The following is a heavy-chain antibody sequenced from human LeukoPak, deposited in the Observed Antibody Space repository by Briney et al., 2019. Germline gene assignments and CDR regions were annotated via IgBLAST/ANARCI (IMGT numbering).Heavy chain of an antibody. CDR3: ARDNKGSSGWYVLRLPNYGMDV. CDR2: IWYDGSNK. Sequence: PSGGSLRLSCAASGFTFSSYGMHWVRQALGKGLEWVAVIWYDGSNKYYADSVKGRFTISRDNSRNTLYLQMNSLRAEDTAVYYCARDNKGSSGWYVLRLPNYGMDVWDQGTTVTVSS. D-gene: IGHD6-19*01. V-gene: IGHV3-33*01. CDR1: GFTFSSYG. J-gene: IGHJ6*02.